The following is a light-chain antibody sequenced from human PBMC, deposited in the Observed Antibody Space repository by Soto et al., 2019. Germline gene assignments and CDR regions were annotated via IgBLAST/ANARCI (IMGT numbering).Light chain of an antibody. CDR1: SSDVGGYNY. V-gene: IGLV2-8*01. J-gene: IGLJ1*01. Sequence: QSALTQPSSASGSPGQSVAISCTGTSSDVGGYNYVSWYQQHPGKAPKLMIYEVNKRPSGVPDRFSGSKSGNTASLTVSGLQAEDEADYYCSSYAGSSHVFGTGTKVTVL. CDR2: EVN. CDR3: SSYAGSSHV.